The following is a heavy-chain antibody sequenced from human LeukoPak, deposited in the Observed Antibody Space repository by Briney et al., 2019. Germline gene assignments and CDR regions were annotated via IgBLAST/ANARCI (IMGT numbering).Heavy chain of an antibody. D-gene: IGHD3-10*01. V-gene: IGHV1-69*13. CDR1: GGTFSSCA. CDR3: ARDAPAISSGSFSPEDWFDP. Sequence: SVKVSCEASGGTFSSCAISWVRQAPGQGLEWMGGIIPIFGTANYAQKFQGRVTITADESTSTAYMELSSLRSEDTAVYYCARDAPAISSGSFSPEDWFDPWGQGTLVTVSS. CDR2: IIPIFGTA. J-gene: IGHJ5*02.